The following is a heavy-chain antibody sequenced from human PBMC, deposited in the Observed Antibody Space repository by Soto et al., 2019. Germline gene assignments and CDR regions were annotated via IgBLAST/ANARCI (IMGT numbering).Heavy chain of an antibody. CDR2: ISSSSSYI. Sequence: EVQLVESGGGLVKPGGSLRLSCAASGFTFSSYSMNWVRQAPGKGLEWVSAISSSSSYIYYADSVQVRFTISSENAKISLYPRRNSLRAADTAGYYRARRYHYCDRSGYDKWDACESWRHGTMVPVS. D-gene: IGHD3-22*01. J-gene: IGHJ3*02. CDR3: ARRYHYCDRSGYDKWDACES. CDR1: GFTFSSYS. V-gene: IGHV3-21*01.